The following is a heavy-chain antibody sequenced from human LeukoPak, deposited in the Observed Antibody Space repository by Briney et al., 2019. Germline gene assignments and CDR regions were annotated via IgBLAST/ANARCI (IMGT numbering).Heavy chain of an antibody. CDR1: GFTFSSYW. D-gene: IGHD3/OR15-3a*01. CDR2: ISSSSSYI. CDR3: VRGMGHTSGTEASEY. Sequence: GGSLRLSCAASGFTFSSYWMSWVRQAPGKGLEWVSSISSSSSYIYYADSVKGRFTISRDNAKNSLYLQMNSLKTEDTAVYFCVRGMGHTSGTEASEYWGQGTLVTVSS. J-gene: IGHJ4*02. V-gene: IGHV3-21*04.